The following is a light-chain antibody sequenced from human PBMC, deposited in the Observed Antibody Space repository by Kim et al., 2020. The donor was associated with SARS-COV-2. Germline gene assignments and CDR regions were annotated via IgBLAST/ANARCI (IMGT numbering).Light chain of an antibody. Sequence: EIVLTQSPGTLSLSPGERATLSCRASQTVSTSYLAWYQQKPGQAPRFLIYQTSSRAPGIPDRFSGSGSGTDFTLTISRLEPEDSAVYYCQNYGNSPSYTFGQGTKLEI. CDR3: QNYGNSPSYT. J-gene: IGKJ2*01. V-gene: IGKV3-20*01. CDR1: QTVSTSY. CDR2: QTS.